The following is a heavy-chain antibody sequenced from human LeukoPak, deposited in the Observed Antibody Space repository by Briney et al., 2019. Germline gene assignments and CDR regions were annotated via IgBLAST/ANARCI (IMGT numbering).Heavy chain of an antibody. V-gene: IGHV4-61*10. J-gene: IGHJ3*02. Sequence: SETLSLTCTVSGGSISSSSYYWSWIRQPAGKGLEWIGYIYYSGSTNYNPSLKSRVTISVDTSKNQFSLKLSSVTAADTAVYYCARDYGSGSYSSKSDAFDIWGQGTMVTVSS. CDR1: GGSISSSSYY. CDR2: IYYSGST. CDR3: ARDYGSGSYSSKSDAFDI. D-gene: IGHD3-10*01.